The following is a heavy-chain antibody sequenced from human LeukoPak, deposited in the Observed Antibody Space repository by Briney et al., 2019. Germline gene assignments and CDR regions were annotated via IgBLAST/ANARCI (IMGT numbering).Heavy chain of an antibody. CDR3: ARVPTYYYDSSGYYFAFDI. Sequence: ASVKVSYKASGYTFTSYGISWVRQAPGQGLEWMGWISAYNGNTNYAQKLQGRVTMTTDTSTSTAYMELRSLRSDDTAVYYCARVPTYYYDSSGYYFAFDIWGQGTMVTVSS. CDR2: ISAYNGNT. CDR1: GYTFTSYG. D-gene: IGHD3-22*01. J-gene: IGHJ3*02. V-gene: IGHV1-18*01.